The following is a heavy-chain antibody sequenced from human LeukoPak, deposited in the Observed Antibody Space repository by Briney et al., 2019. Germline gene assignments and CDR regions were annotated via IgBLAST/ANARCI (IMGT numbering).Heavy chain of an antibody. CDR1: GGSINNYY. D-gene: IGHD2-15*01. Sequence: SENLSLTCTVSGGSINNYYWSWIRQPPGKGLEWIGYISYSGSTNYNPSLKSRVTISVDTSKNHFSLKLSSVTAADTAVYYCARGHALLPPGDAFDIWGQGTMVTVSS. J-gene: IGHJ3*02. CDR2: ISYSGST. CDR3: ARGHALLPPGDAFDI. V-gene: IGHV4-59*01.